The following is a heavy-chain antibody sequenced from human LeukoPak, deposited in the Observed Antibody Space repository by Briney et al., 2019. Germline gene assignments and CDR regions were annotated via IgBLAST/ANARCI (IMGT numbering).Heavy chain of an antibody. CDR2: ISYDGSIK. J-gene: IGHJ4*02. V-gene: IGHV3-30*03. CDR3: ARAPTDDYGDYSFDY. CDR1: GFTFSSYG. Sequence: PGGSLRLSCAASGFTFSSYGMHWVRQAPGKGLEWVAVISYDGSIKYYADSVKGRFTISRDNSKNTLYLQMNSLRAEDTAVYYCARAPTDDYGDYSFDYWGQGTLVTVSS. D-gene: IGHD4-17*01.